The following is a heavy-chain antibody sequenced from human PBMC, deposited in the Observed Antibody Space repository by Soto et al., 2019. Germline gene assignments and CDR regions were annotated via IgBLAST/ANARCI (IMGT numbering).Heavy chain of an antibody. Sequence: ETLSLTCTVSGDSISSYFWTWIRQPPGKALEWIGYMFHSGRTNYNPSLTSRVTMSADTSNNQFSLTLTSVTAADTAVYYCAKAVKYYDSTGYDAFAVWGQGIMVTVSS. D-gene: IGHD3-22*01. CDR1: GDSISSYF. CDR3: AKAVKYYDSTGYDAFAV. V-gene: IGHV4-59*01. CDR2: MFHSGRT. J-gene: IGHJ3*01.